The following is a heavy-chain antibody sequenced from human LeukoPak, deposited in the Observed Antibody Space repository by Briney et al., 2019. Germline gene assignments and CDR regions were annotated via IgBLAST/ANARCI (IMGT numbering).Heavy chain of an antibody. D-gene: IGHD1-26*01. CDR1: GFTFSSYD. V-gene: IGHV3-13*04. CDR3: ARGRDRSQYSAGHAFDI. Sequence: GGSLRLSCAASGFTFSSYDMHWVRQATGKGLEWVSAIGTAGGTYYPGSVKGRFTISRENAKNSLYLQMNSLRAGDTAVYYCARGRDRSQYSAGHAFDIWGQGTMVTVSS. CDR2: IGTAGGT. J-gene: IGHJ3*02.